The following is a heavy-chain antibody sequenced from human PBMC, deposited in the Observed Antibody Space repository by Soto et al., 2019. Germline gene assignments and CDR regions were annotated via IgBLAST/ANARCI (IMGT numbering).Heavy chain of an antibody. CDR1: GFTFSSYG. CDR2: ISYDARIK. V-gene: IGHV3-30*18. J-gene: IGHJ1*01. CDR3: AKGVEGLLSGAEYLQR. D-gene: IGHD2-21*01. Sequence: QVQLVESGGGVVQPGRSVRLSCAASGFTFSSYGMHWVRQAPGKGLEWVAVISYDARIKYYADSVEGRFTISRDNSKNTLYLQMNSLKTEDTAVYSCAKGVEGLLSGAEYLQRWGQGTLVTVSS.